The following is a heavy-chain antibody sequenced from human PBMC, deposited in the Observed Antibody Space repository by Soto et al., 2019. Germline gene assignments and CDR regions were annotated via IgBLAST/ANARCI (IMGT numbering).Heavy chain of an antibody. CDR1: GGTFSSYA. V-gene: IGHV1-69*12. Sequence: QVQLVQSGAEVKKPGSSVKVSCKASGGTFSSYAISWVRQAPGQGLEWMGWIIPIFGTANYAQKFQGRVTNTADESTSTADMELSSLRSEDTAVYYCATPSDSAYCGGDCYLHAKYYYYYGMDVWGQGTTVTVSS. J-gene: IGHJ6*02. D-gene: IGHD2-21*02. CDR2: IIPIFGTA. CDR3: ATPSDSAYCGGDCYLHAKYYYYYGMDV.